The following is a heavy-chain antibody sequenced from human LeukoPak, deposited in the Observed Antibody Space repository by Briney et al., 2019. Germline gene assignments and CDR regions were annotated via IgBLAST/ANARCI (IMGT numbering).Heavy chain of an antibody. J-gene: IGHJ4*02. V-gene: IGHV3-21*01. CDR2: ISSTSTYI. D-gene: IGHD2-15*01. CDR1: GFTFSSYS. Sequence: GGSLRLSCAASGFTFSSYSMNWVRQAPGKGLEWVSSISSTSTYIYYADSVEGRFTISRDNAKSSLFLQMNSLRAEDTAVYYCARGSGPFDYWGQGTLVTVSS. CDR3: ARGSGPFDY.